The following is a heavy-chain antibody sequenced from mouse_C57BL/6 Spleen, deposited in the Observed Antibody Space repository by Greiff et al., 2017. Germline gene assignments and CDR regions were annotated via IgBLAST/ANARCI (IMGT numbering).Heavy chain of an antibody. CDR2: ISYSGST. V-gene: IGHV3-8*01. J-gene: IGHJ3*01. Sequence: VQLKQSGPGLAKPSQTLSLTCSVTGYSITSDYWNWIRKFPGNKLEYMGYISYSGSTYYNPSPKSRISITRDTSKNQYYLQVNSVTTEDTATDYCARGYDDGLAYWGQGTLVTVSA. D-gene: IGHD2-2*01. CDR3: ARGYDDGLAY. CDR1: GYSITSDY.